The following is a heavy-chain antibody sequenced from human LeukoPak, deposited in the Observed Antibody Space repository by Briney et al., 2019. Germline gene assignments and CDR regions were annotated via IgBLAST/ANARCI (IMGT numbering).Heavy chain of an antibody. J-gene: IGHJ6*03. CDR2: IYYSGST. V-gene: IGHV4-61*05. CDR1: GVSISSSNSY. Sequence: SETLSLTCTVSGVSISSSNSYWGWIRQPPGKGLEWIGYIYYSGSTNYNPSLKSRVTISVDTSKNQFSLKLSSVTAADTAVYYCARTYSSGWYPGGDLYMDVWGKGTTVTVSS. D-gene: IGHD6-19*01. CDR3: ARTYSSGWYPGGDLYMDV.